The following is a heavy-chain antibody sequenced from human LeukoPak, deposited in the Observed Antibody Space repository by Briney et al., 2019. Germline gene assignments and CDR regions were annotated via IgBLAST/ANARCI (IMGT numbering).Heavy chain of an antibody. D-gene: IGHD6-13*01. V-gene: IGHV4-59*01. J-gene: IGHJ6*03. Sequence: SETLSLTCTVSGGSISSFYWNWIRLPPGKGLELIGYIYYSGSTNYNPSLKSRLTISVDTSKNQFSLKLSSVTAADTAVYYCARTTEAHSWRTRYYDYYMDVWGKGTTVAVSS. CDR1: GGSISSFY. CDR2: IYYSGST. CDR3: ARTTEAHSWRTRYYDYYMDV.